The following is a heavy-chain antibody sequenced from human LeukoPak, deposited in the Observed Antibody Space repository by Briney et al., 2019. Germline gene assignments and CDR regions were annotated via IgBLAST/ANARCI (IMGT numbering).Heavy chain of an antibody. V-gene: IGHV3-48*04. Sequence: GGSLRLSCAASGFTFSSYSMNWVRQAPGKGLEWVSYISSSSSTIYYADSVKGRFTISRDNAKNSLYLQMNSLRAEDTAVYYCATHLSSSWLNYWGQGTLVTVSS. J-gene: IGHJ4*02. D-gene: IGHD6-13*01. CDR2: ISSSSSTI. CDR1: GFTFSSYS. CDR3: ATHLSSSWLNY.